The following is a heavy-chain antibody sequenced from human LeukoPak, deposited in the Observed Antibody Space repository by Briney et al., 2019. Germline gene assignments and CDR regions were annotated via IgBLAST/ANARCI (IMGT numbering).Heavy chain of an antibody. V-gene: IGHV3-48*03. J-gene: IGHJ4*02. CDR3: ARKLTGTTYFDY. Sequence: GGSLRLSCVASGFTFSRYDMNWVRLAPGKGLEWVSYIHSGGNTIYYADSVKGRFTISRDYARNSLYLQMNSLRAEDTAAYYCARKLTGTTYFDYWGQGTLVTVSS. CDR1: GFTFSRYD. CDR2: IHSGGNTI. D-gene: IGHD1-1*01.